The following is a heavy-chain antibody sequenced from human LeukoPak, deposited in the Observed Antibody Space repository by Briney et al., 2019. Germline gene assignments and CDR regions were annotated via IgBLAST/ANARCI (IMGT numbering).Heavy chain of an antibody. CDR3: ARGYCSGGGCYGLVAFGI. CDR1: GGSISSGNYY. Sequence: PSETLSLTCTVSGGSISSGNYYWSWIRQPAGQGLEWIGRIYTSGRTNYNPSLKSRVTISVDTSKNQFSLKLTSVTAADTAVYYCARGYCSGGGCYGLVAFGIWGQGTMVTVSS. V-gene: IGHV4-61*02. J-gene: IGHJ3*02. D-gene: IGHD2-15*01. CDR2: IYTSGRT.